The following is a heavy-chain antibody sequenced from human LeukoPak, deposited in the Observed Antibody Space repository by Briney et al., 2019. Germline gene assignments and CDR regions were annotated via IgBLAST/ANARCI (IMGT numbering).Heavy chain of an antibody. V-gene: IGHV3-74*01. CDR2: INTEGSST. J-gene: IGHJ3*02. CDR1: GFTFRTYW. Sequence: GGCLRPSCAASGFTFRTYWMHWVRHAPGKGLMWVSRINTEGSSTSYADSVKGRFTISRDNAKNTLYLQMNSLRAEDTAVYYCARTSRWGSGWFLGVNAFDIWGQGTMVTVSS. D-gene: IGHD6-19*01. CDR3: ARTSRWGSGWFLGVNAFDI.